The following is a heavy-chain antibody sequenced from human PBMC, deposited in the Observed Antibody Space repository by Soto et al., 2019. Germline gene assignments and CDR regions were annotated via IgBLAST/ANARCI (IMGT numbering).Heavy chain of an antibody. CDR2: IYYSGST. CDR3: PRETTILNNAFDS. Sequence: LETLCLPCTASGGSISSYHWSWIRQPPGQALQWIGYIYYSGSTNYNPSLKSRVTIPVDTSKNQFSLKLTSVTAATTAVSYCPRETTILNNAFDSWGQGTMVTVAS. CDR1: GGSISSYH. D-gene: IGHD3-9*01. V-gene: IGHV4-59*01. J-gene: IGHJ3*02.